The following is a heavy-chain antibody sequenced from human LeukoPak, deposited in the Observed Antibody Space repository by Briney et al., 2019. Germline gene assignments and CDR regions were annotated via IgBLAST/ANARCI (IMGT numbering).Heavy chain of an antibody. CDR3: AKGSSGWYFDY. Sequence: GSLRLSCAASGFTFSSYALSWVRQAPGRGLEWVSAISGSGGSTYYADSVKGRFTISRDNSKNTLYLQMNSLRAEDTAVYYCAKGSSGWYFDYWGQGTLVTVSS. J-gene: IGHJ4*02. D-gene: IGHD6-19*01. CDR1: GFTFSSYA. CDR2: ISGSGGST. V-gene: IGHV3-23*01.